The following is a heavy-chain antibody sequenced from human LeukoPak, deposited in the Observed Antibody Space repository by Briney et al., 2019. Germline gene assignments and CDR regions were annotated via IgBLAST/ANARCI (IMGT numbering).Heavy chain of an antibody. CDR1: GGSVSSYY. J-gene: IGHJ4*02. D-gene: IGHD3-10*01. V-gene: IGHV4-59*02. CDR3: ARVPFGELSYIDY. Sequence: SETLSLTCTVSGGSVSSYYWSWIRQPPGKGLEWIGYIYYSGSTNYNPPLKSRVTISVDTSKNQFSLKLSSVTAADTAVYYCARVPFGELSYIDYWGQGTLVTVSS. CDR2: IYYSGST.